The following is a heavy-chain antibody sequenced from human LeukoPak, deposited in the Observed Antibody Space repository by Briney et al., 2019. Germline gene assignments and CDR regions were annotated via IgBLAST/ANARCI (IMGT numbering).Heavy chain of an antibody. CDR3: ARVSSWPYYGMDV. CDR2: IYYSGST. J-gene: IGHJ6*02. V-gene: IGHV4-59*01. CDR1: GGSISSYY. D-gene: IGHD2-2*01. Sequence: PSETLSLTCTVSGGSISSYYWSWIRQPPGKGQEWIGYIYYSGSTNYNPSLKSRVTISVDTSKNQFSLKLSSVTAADTAVYYCARVSSWPYYGMDVWGQGTTVTVSS.